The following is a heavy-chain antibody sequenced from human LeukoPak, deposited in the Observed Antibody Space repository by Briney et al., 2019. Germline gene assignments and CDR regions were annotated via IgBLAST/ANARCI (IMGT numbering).Heavy chain of an antibody. CDR3: AELGITMIGGV. D-gene: IGHD3-10*02. Sequence: GALRLSCAASGFTVSSNYMSWVRQAPGKGLEWVSYISSSGSTIYYADSVKGRFTISRDNAKNSLYLQMNSLRAEDTAVYYCAELGITMIGGVWGKGTTVTISS. CDR2: ISSSGSTI. CDR1: GFTVSSNY. J-gene: IGHJ6*04. V-gene: IGHV3-48*04.